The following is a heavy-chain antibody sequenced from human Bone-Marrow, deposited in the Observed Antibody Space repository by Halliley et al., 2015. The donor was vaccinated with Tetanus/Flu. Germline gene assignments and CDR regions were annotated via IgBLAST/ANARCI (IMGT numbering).Heavy chain of an antibody. J-gene: IGHJ4*02. CDR1: GGSIRSYY. Sequence: LVQPSETLSLTCAVSGGSIRSYYWSWIRQSPGKGLEWIGFIYYSGSTNYNPSLKSRVTISLDTSRNQFSLRLSSVTAADTAVYYCARDFFDSTGYIGYWGQGTLVTVSS. V-gene: IGHV4-59*01. CDR2: IYYSGST. CDR3: ARDFFDSTGYIGY. D-gene: IGHD3-22*01.